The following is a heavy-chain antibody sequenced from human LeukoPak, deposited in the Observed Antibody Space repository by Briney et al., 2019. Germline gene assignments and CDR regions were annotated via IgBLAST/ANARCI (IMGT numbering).Heavy chain of an antibody. CDR1: GYSISSGYY. Sequence: PSETLSLTCTVSGYSISSGYYWGWIRQPPGKGLEWIGSIYHSGSTYYNPSLKSRVTISVDTSKNQFSLKLSSVTAADTAVYYCATSRVRRFDYWGQGTLVTVSS. CDR2: IYHSGST. J-gene: IGHJ4*02. V-gene: IGHV4-38-2*02. D-gene: IGHD1-1*01. CDR3: ATSRVRRFDY.